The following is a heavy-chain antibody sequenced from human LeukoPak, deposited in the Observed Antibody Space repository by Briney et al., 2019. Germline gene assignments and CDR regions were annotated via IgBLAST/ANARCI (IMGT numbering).Heavy chain of an antibody. CDR1: GYSISSGYY. D-gene: IGHD3-22*01. CDR3: ARHGSTYFYDSSGPSYYYYYMDV. CDR2: IYHSGST. V-gene: IGHV4-38-2*02. J-gene: IGHJ6*03. Sequence: SETLSLTCTVSGYSISSGYYWGWIRQPPGKGLEWIGSIYHSGSTNYNPSLKSRVTISVDTSKNQFSLKVSAVTAADTAVYYCARHGSTYFYDSSGPSYYYYYMDVWAKGTTVTISS.